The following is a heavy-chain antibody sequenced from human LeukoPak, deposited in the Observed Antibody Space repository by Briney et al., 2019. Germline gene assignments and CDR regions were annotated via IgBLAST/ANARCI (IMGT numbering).Heavy chain of an antibody. D-gene: IGHD3-9*01. J-gene: IGHJ2*01. Sequence: QASETLSLTCTVSGGSISSYYWSWIRQPPGKGLEWIGYIYYSGSTNYNPSLKSRVTISVDTSKNQFSLKLSSVTAADTAVYYCARGGYDILTGYYYWYFDLWGRGTLVTVSS. V-gene: IGHV4-59*01. CDR2: IYYSGST. CDR3: ARGGYDILTGYYYWYFDL. CDR1: GGSISSYY.